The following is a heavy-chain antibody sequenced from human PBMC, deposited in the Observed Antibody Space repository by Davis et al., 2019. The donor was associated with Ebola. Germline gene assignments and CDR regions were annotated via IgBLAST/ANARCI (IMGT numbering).Heavy chain of an antibody. V-gene: IGHV3-30*02. Sequence: GESLKISCAASGFTFSSYGMHWVRQAPGKGLEWVAVIWYDGSNKYYADSVKGRFTISRDNSKNTLYLQMNSLRAEDTAVYYCAKDSVAAGPAGMDVWGQGTTVTVSS. J-gene: IGHJ6*02. CDR1: GFTFSSYG. CDR2: IWYDGSNK. D-gene: IGHD6-6*01. CDR3: AKDSVAAGPAGMDV.